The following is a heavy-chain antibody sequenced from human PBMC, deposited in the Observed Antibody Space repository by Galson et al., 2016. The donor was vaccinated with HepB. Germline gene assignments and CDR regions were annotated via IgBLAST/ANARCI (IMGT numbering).Heavy chain of an antibody. CDR2: IKPDGGET. CDR3: VRDDDSWWH. V-gene: IGHV3-7*03. D-gene: IGHD2-8*02. J-gene: IGHJ4*02. CDR1: GFTFSDYW. Sequence: SLRLSCAASGFTFSDYWMAWVRQAPGKGPEFVANIKPDGGETYYLDSVKGRFTISRDNATNSLDLQMSSLRAEDRAVYYCVRDDDSWWHWGQGTLVTVSS.